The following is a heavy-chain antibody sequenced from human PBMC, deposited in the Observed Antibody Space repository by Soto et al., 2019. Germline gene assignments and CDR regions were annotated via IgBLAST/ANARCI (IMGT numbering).Heavy chain of an antibody. CDR3: ARGRDFWSGYYYFQH. CDR1: GYTFTSYG. J-gene: IGHJ1*01. D-gene: IGHD3-3*01. V-gene: IGHV1-18*01. CDR2: ISAYNGNT. Sequence: GASVKVSCKASGYTFTSYGISWVRQAPGQGLEWMGWISAYNGNTNYAQKLQGRVTMTTDTSTSTAYMELRSLRSDDTAVYYCARGRDFWSGYYYFQHRGQGTLVTVSS.